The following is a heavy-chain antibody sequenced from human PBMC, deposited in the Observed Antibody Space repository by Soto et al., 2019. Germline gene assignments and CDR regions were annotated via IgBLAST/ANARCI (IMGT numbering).Heavy chain of an antibody. CDR3: AKRFSDYRGVDQ. CDR2: ISASGRST. CDR1: GFSFSSYD. D-gene: IGHD4-17*01. Sequence: HPGGSLRLSCAASGFSFSSYDMSWVRQGPGKGLEWVSAISASGRSTYYADSAKGRFTISRDNSKNTLFLQMNSLRADDTAVYYCAKRFSDYRGVDQWGQGTLVTVSS. V-gene: IGHV3-23*01. J-gene: IGHJ5*02.